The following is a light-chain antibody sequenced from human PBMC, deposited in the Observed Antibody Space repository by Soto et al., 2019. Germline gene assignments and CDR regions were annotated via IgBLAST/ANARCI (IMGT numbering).Light chain of an antibody. Sequence: EIVLTQSPGTLSLSPRERATLSCRASQSIFNNYLAWYQQKPGQAPRLLVSGASFRATGIPDRFRGGGSRTDFTLTISRLVPEDSAVYYCQQYVASPFTFVQGTMLEIK. CDR2: GAS. CDR3: QQYVASPFT. CDR1: QSIFNNY. V-gene: IGKV3-20*01. J-gene: IGKJ2*01.